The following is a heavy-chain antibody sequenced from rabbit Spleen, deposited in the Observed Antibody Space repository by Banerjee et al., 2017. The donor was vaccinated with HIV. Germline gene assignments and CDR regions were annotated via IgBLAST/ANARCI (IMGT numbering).Heavy chain of an antibody. CDR3: ARGSATMTMVITGYYLNL. D-gene: IGHD2-1*01. J-gene: IGHJ4*01. CDR1: GFSFSSSYW. Sequence: QSLEESGGDLVKPGASLTLTCTASASGFSFSSSYWICWVRQAPGKGLEWIACIVIGSSGNTYYASWAKGRFTISKTSSTTVTLQMTSLTAADTATYFCARGSATMTMVITGYYLNLWGPGTLVTVS. CDR2: IVIGSSGNT. V-gene: IGHV1S40*01.